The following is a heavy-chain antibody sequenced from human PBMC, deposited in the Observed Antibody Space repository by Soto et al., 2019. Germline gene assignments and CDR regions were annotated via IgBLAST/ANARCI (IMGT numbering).Heavy chain of an antibody. J-gene: IGHJ4*02. CDR2: FDPEDGET. CDR3: ATEKPRKWGATLRGPGGFDY. Sequence: QVQLVQSGAEVKKPGASVKVSCKVSGYTLTELSMHWVRQAPGKGLEWMGGFDPEDGETIYAQKFQGRVTMTEDTSTDTAYMELSSLRSEDTAVYYCATEKPRKWGATLRGPGGFDYWGQGTLVTVSS. CDR1: GYTLTELS. D-gene: IGHD1-26*01. V-gene: IGHV1-24*01.